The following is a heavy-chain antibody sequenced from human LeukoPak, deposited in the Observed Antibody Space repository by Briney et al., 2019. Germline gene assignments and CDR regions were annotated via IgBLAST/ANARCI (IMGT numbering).Heavy chain of an antibody. J-gene: IGHJ4*02. CDR3: AREIVGAARNDY. CDR1: GYTFTSYG. Sequence: GASVKVSCKASGYTFTSYGISWVRQAPGQGLEWMGWINPNSGGTNYAQKFQGRVTMTRDTSISTAYMELSRLRSDDTAVYYCAREIVGAARNDYWGQGTLVTVSS. D-gene: IGHD6-6*01. V-gene: IGHV1-2*02. CDR2: INPNSGGT.